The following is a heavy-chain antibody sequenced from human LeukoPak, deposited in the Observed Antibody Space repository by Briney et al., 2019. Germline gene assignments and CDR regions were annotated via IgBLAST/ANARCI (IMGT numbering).Heavy chain of an antibody. CDR2: IYTSGST. J-gene: IGHJ3*02. Sequence: SETLSLTCTVSGGSISSGSYYWSWIRQPAGKGLEWLGRIYTSGSTNYNPSPKSRVTISLDTSKNQFSLKLRSVTAADTAVYYCAREGCSSASCSIGAFDIWGQGTMVTVSS. V-gene: IGHV4-61*02. D-gene: IGHD2-2*01. CDR1: GGSISSGSYY. CDR3: AREGCSSASCSIGAFDI.